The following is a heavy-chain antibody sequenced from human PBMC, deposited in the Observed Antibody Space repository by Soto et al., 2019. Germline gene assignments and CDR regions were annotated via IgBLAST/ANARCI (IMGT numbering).Heavy chain of an antibody. CDR1: GFKFIDYA. J-gene: IGHJ4*02. CDR3: AKDGKYSSGWFFYFDY. V-gene: IGHV3-23*01. CDR2: ISGNGRTT. Sequence: PGGSLRLSCAASGFKFIDYAITWVRQAPGKGLEWVSDISGNGRTTYYADSVKGRFTISRDNSKNTVYLQMNSLRPEDTALYYCAKDGKYSSGWFFYFDYWGQGALVTVSS. D-gene: IGHD6-19*01.